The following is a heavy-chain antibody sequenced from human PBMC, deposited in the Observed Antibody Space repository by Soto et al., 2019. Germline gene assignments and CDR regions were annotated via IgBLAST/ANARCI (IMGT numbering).Heavy chain of an antibody. CDR1: GFTFSDHY. J-gene: IGHJ4*02. CDR2: TGNKANSYTT. Sequence: EVQLVESGGGLVQPGGSLRLSCAASGFTFSDHYMDWVRQAPGKGLEWVGRTGNKANSYTTEYAASVKGRFTISRDDLKNSLYLQMNSLKTEDTAVYYCARLSGNYYPDYWGQGTLVTVSS. D-gene: IGHD1-26*01. V-gene: IGHV3-72*01. CDR3: ARLSGNYYPDY.